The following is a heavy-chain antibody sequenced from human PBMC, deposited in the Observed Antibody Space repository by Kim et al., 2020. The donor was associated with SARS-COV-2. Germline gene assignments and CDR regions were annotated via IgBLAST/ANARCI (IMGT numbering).Heavy chain of an antibody. V-gene: IGHV3-48*02. CDR1: GFSFSIYS. J-gene: IGHJ6*02. CDR3: ARGLDMDV. CDR2: ISSTGNTL. Sequence: GGSLRLSCAASGFSFSIYSMNWVRQTPGKGLEWVSYISSTGNTLYYADSAKGRFTISRDNAKNSVILQMTSLRDEDTAVYYCARGLDMDVWGQGTTVTVS.